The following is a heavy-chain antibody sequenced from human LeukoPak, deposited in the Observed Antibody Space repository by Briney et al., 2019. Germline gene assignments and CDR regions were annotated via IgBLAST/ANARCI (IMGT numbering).Heavy chain of an antibody. J-gene: IGHJ4*02. CDR3: ARFGGSGDTRGYFDN. CDR2: IYNGGST. V-gene: IGHV4-4*07. Sequence: SETLSLTCTVSGGSMSGYYWSFIRQPAGKGLEWIGRIYNGGSTNYNSSLRSRITMSLDTSKNQFSLKLTSVTAADTAVYYCARFGGSGDTRGYFDNWGQGTLVTVSS. CDR1: GGSMSGYY. D-gene: IGHD2-15*01.